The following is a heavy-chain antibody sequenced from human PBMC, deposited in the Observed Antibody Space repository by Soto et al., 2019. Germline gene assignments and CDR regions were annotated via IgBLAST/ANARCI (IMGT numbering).Heavy chain of an antibody. CDR2: IYYSGST. V-gene: IGHV4-31*03. CDR3: AREGGLTYYYDSSGYSHDAFDI. Sequence: SETLSLTCTVSGGSISSGGYYWSWISQHPGKGLEWIGYIYYSGSTYYNPSLKSRVTISVDTSKNQFSLKLRSVTAADTAVYFGAREGGLTYYYDSSGYSHDAFDIWGQGTMVTVSS. J-gene: IGHJ3*02. CDR1: GGSISSGGYY. D-gene: IGHD3-22*01.